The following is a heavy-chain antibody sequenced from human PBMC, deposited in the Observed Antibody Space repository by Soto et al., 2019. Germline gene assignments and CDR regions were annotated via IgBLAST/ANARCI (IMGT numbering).Heavy chain of an antibody. CDR3: ARGLRYSLFFVT. CDR1: GYPFTSYD. J-gene: IGHJ5*02. V-gene: IGHV1-8*01. Sequence: DSVKVSYKASGYPFTSYDIKWVRQPTGQGLEWMGWMNPNSGNTGYAQKFQGGVTMTRNTSICTAHMELSSLISEDTAVYYCARGLRYSLFFVTWGQGTLVSVSS. CDR2: MNPNSGNT. D-gene: IGHD3-9*01.